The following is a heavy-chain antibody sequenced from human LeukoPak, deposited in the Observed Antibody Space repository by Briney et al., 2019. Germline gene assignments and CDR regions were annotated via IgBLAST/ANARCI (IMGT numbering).Heavy chain of an antibody. CDR1: GFIFDNFA. V-gene: IGHV3-23*01. Sequence: GGSLRLSCAASGFIFDNFAMTWVRQAPGKGLEWLSATCGDGSRTFYADSVKGRFTISRDNSKNTLYLRLDRLRAEDTAVYYCAKYRPGTYYRGPGMDVWGQGTTVTV. D-gene: IGHD3-10*01. CDR3: AKYRPGTYYRGPGMDV. CDR2: TCGDGSRT. J-gene: IGHJ6*02.